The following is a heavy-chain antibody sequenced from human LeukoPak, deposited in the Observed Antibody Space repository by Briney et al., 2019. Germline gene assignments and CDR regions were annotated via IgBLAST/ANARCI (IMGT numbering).Heavy chain of an antibody. CDR3: ARAQVTTCFDY. J-gene: IGHJ4*02. Sequence: SETLSLTCTVSGGSISSGDYYWSWIRQPPGKGLEWIGYIYYSGSTYYNPSLKSRVTISVGTSKNQFSLKLSSVTAADTAVYYCARAQVTTCFDYWGQGTLVTVSS. CDR1: GGSISSGDYY. D-gene: IGHD4-17*01. CDR2: IYYSGST. V-gene: IGHV4-30-4*01.